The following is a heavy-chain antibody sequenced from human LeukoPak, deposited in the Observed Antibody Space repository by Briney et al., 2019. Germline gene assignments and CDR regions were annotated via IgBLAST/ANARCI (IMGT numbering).Heavy chain of an antibody. Sequence: GGSLRLSCAASGFTFSSYGMHWVRQAPGKGLEWVAVIWYDGSNKYYADSVKGRFTISRDNSKNTLYLQMNSLRAEDTAVYYCARDRRIAVAAATFWGQGTLVTVSS. CDR1: GFTFSSYG. CDR2: IWYDGSNK. D-gene: IGHD6-19*01. J-gene: IGHJ4*02. V-gene: IGHV3-30*19. CDR3: ARDRRIAVAAATF.